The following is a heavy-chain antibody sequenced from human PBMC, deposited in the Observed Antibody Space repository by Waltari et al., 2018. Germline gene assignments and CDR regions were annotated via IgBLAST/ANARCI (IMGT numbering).Heavy chain of an antibody. J-gene: IGHJ6*03. V-gene: IGHV1-8*01. CDR3: ARWAVDYDSLRGQSPSYYMDV. D-gene: IGHD3-3*01. Sequence: QVLLVQSGAEVKKPGASVRVSCEASGYTFTSYDINWVRQAAGQGLEWMGWMNPNSGNTGHAQKFQGRVTMTRDTSINTAYLELSSLRSEDTAVYYCARWAVDYDSLRGQSPSYYMDVWGRGTTVTVSS. CDR2: MNPNSGNT. CDR1: GYTFTSYD.